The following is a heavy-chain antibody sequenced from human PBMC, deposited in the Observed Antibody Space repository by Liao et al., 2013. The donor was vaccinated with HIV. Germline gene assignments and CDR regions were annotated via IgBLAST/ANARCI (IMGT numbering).Heavy chain of an antibody. V-gene: IGHV4-59*01. J-gene: IGHJ6*03. D-gene: IGHD5-18*01. CDR2: IYYSGST. Sequence: QVQLQESGPGLVKPSETLSLTCTVSGGSISSYYWTWIRQPPGKGLEWIGYIYYSGSTNYNPSLKSRVTISLDTSKNQFSLKLSSVTAADTAVYYCARENGYNYGSYYYYYMDVWGKGTTVTVSS. CDR3: ARENGYNYGSYYYYYMDV. CDR1: GGSISSYY.